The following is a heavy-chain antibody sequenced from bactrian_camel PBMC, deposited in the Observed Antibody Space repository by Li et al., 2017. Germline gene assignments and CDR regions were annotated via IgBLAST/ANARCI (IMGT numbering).Heavy chain of an antibody. Sequence: VQLVESGGGSVQAGGSLKLSCTNSGDTYYCVSWFRQTPGKERQGIAAIRRRDGRSYYADSVKDRFTISQDDAVDTMYLQMNNLKPEDTAVYYCARDKDYVIGGRYNPDSQGTQVTVS. CDR2: IRRRDGRS. J-gene: IGHJ4*01. D-gene: IGHD7*01. V-gene: IGHV3S1*01. CDR1: GDTYYC.